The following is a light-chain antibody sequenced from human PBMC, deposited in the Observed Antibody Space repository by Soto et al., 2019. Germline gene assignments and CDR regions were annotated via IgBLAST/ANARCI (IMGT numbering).Light chain of an antibody. Sequence: DIQMTQSPSSLSASVGDRVTITCRASQSITSFLNWYQQKPGKAPNLLIYAASNLQSGVPSRFSGSGSGTDFTLTINTLQPDDFATYYCQQSFSAPLTFGGGTKVEI. CDR2: AAS. J-gene: IGKJ4*01. CDR3: QQSFSAPLT. CDR1: QSITSF. V-gene: IGKV1-39*01.